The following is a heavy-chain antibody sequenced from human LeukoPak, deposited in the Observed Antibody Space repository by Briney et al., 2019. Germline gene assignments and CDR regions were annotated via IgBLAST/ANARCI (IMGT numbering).Heavy chain of an antibody. D-gene: IGHD5-18*01. V-gene: IGHV3-23*01. CDR1: GFTFSSYG. Sequence: GGSLRLSCAASGFTFSSYGMHWVRQAPGKGLEWVSAIGGSGGSTYYADSVKGRFTISRDNAKNTVHLQMNSLRAEDTAVYYCARVVWGWDTAMPTPFDYWGQGTLVTVSS. J-gene: IGHJ4*02. CDR2: IGGSGGST. CDR3: ARVVWGWDTAMPTPFDY.